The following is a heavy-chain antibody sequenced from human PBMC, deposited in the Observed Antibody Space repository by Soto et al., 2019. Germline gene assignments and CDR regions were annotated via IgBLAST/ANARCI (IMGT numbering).Heavy chain of an antibody. J-gene: IGHJ3*01. CDR3: ARDYGRQAPGL. V-gene: IGHV1-69*01. Sequence: QVQLVQSGSEVKKPGSSVKVSCKVSGGTFSSFAISWVRQAPGQGLEWIGGIIPANGTPDHAPKFRGRVTITADESTSTAYLELSSLTSNDTAAYFCARDYGRQAPGLWGQGTKVTVSS. CDR2: IIPANGTP. D-gene: IGHD3-10*01. CDR1: GGTFSSFA.